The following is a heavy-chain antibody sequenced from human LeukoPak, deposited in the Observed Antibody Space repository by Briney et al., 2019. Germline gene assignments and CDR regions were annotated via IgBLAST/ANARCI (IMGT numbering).Heavy chain of an antibody. CDR3: AKAVGPDFYYYDSSAGDAFDI. D-gene: IGHD3-22*01. Sequence: GGSLRLSCAASGFTFDDYAMHWVRQAPGKGLEWVSGISWSSGSIGYADSVKGRFTISRDNAKNSLYLQMNSLRAEDTALYYCAKAVGPDFYYYDSSAGDAFDIWGQGTMVTVSS. V-gene: IGHV3-9*01. CDR1: GFTFDDYA. CDR2: ISWSSGSI. J-gene: IGHJ3*02.